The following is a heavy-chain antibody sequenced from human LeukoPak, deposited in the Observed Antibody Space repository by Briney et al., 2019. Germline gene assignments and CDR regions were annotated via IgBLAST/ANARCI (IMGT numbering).Heavy chain of an antibody. Sequence: SETLSLTCTVSGVSISGHSWGWIRQPPGKGLEWIGYVYDSGTTNYNPSLKNRITISVDTSNNQFSLKLSSVTAADTALYYCARLSGYSYTDSWGRGTLVTVSS. V-gene: IGHV4-59*08. CDR3: ARLSGYSYTDS. D-gene: IGHD5-18*01. CDR1: GVSISGHS. CDR2: VYDSGTT. J-gene: IGHJ4*02.